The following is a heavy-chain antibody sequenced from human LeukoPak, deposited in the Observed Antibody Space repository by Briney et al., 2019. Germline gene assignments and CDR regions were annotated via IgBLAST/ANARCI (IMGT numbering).Heavy chain of an antibody. CDR2: IQYRGNA. D-gene: IGHD4-17*01. J-gene: IGHJ4*02. CDR3: ARVASLTTFD. CDR1: GGSISTYY. V-gene: IGHV4-59*01. Sequence: PSETLSLTCTVSGGSISTYYWTWIRQPPGKGLEWIGYIQYRGNADYNPSLKSRVTISVDTSNNQCSLRLSSVTAADTAMYYCARVASLTTFDWGQGTLVTVSP.